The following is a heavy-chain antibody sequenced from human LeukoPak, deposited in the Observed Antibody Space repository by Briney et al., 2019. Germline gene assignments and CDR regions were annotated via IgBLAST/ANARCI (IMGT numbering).Heavy chain of an antibody. D-gene: IGHD3-9*01. CDR2: ISSSSSYI. Sequence: GGSLRLSCAASGFTFSSYTLNWVRQAPGKGLEWVSSISSSSSYIYYADSVKGRFTISRDNSKNTLFLQMNSLRAEDTAVYFCARLYYDILTAIRNWGQGTLVTVSS. V-gene: IGHV3-21*04. J-gene: IGHJ4*02. CDR1: GFTFSSYT. CDR3: ARLYYDILTAIRN.